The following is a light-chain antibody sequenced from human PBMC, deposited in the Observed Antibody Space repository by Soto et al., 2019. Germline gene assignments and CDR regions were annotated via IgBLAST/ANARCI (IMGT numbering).Light chain of an antibody. CDR1: QSVSSY. V-gene: IGKV3-11*01. J-gene: IGKJ3*01. CDR3: QQRSNSFT. CDR2: DAS. Sequence: EIVSTKYPATLSLSPGERVTLSCRASQSVSSYLAWYQQKPGQAPRLLIYDASSRATGIPARFSGSGSGTDFTLTISSLEPEDFAVYYCQQRSNSFTFGPGTKVDIK.